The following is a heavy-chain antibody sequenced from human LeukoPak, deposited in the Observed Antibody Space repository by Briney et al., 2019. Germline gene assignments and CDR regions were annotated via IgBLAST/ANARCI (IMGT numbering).Heavy chain of an antibody. CDR2: INQDGSEK. CDR3: ARGTPSSSGWLYYGMDV. J-gene: IGHJ6*02. D-gene: IGHD6-19*01. V-gene: IGHV3-7*01. Sequence: HPGGSLRLSCAASGFTFTSYWMSWVRQAPGKGLEWVANINQDGSEKCYVDSVKGRFTISRDNAKNALYLQMNSLRAEDTAVYYCARGTPSSSGWLYYGMDVWGQGTTVTVSS. CDR1: GFTFTSYW.